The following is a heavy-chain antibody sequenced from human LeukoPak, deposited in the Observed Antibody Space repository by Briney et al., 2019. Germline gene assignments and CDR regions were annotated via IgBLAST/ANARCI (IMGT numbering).Heavy chain of an antibody. CDR3: ARSTTVTTDY. CDR2: IYHSGST. J-gene: IGHJ4*02. CDR1: GYSISSGYY. Sequence: PSETLSLTCAVSGYSISSGYYWGWIRQPPGRGREWSGSIYHSGSTYYNPSLKSRVTTSVDTSKNQFSLKLSSVTAADTAVYYCARSTTVTTDYWGQGTLVTVSS. V-gene: IGHV4-38-2*01. D-gene: IGHD4-17*01.